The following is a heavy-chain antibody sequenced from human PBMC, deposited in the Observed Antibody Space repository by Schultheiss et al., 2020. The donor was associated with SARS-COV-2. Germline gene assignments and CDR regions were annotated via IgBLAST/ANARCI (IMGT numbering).Heavy chain of an antibody. V-gene: IGHV3-48*01. D-gene: IGHD6-13*01. J-gene: IGHJ3*02. CDR3: ARGYSLSPETFDI. Sequence: GGSLRLSCAASGFTFSSYAMSWVRQAPGKGLEWVSYISVSTGTIHYADSVKGRFTISRDNAKNSLYLQIYSLRAEDTAVYYCARGYSLSPETFDIWGQGTMVTVSS. CDR2: ISVSTGTI. CDR1: GFTFSSYA.